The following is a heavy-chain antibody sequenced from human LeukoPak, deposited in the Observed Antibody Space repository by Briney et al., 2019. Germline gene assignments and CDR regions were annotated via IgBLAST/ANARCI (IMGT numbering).Heavy chain of an antibody. CDR2: MNPNSGNT. D-gene: IGHD3-10*01. CDR3: ARFRAGVGEPYGDY. V-gene: IGHV1-8*01. CDR1: GYTFTSYD. Sequence: ASVKVSCKASGYTFTSYDIHWVRQATGQGLEWMGWMNPNSGNTGYAQKFQGRVTMTRNTSISTAYMELSSLRSEDTAVYYCARFRAGVGEPYGDYWGQGTLVTVSS. J-gene: IGHJ4*02.